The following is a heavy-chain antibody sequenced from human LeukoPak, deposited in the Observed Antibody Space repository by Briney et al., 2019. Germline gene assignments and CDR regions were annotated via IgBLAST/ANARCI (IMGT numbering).Heavy chain of an antibody. CDR1: GFTFSSYG. V-gene: IGHV3-33*01. CDR2: IWYDGSNK. Sequence: GGSLRLSCAASGFTFSSYGMHWVRQAPGKGLEWVAVIWYDGSNKYYADSVKGRFTISRDNSKNTLYLQMNSLRAEDTAVYYCARDLPIAAAGTIHYYYYYGMDVWGQGTTVTVSS. CDR3: ARDLPIAAAGTIHYYYYYGMDV. D-gene: IGHD6-13*01. J-gene: IGHJ6*02.